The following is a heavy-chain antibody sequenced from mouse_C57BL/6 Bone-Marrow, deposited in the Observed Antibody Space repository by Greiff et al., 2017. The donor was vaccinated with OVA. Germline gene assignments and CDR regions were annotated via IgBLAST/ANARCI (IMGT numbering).Heavy chain of an antibody. J-gene: IGHJ2*01. Sequence: EVQLQQSGAELVRPGASVKLSCTASGFNIKDDYMHWVKQRPEQGLEWIGWIDPENGDTEYASKFQGKATITADTSSNTAYLQLSSLTSEDTAVYYCTSPPVGSSVSTMVTTSGYWGQGTTLTVSS. D-gene: IGHD2-2*01. CDR1: GFNIKDDY. CDR2: IDPENGDT. CDR3: TSPPVGSSVSTMVTTSGY. V-gene: IGHV14-4*01.